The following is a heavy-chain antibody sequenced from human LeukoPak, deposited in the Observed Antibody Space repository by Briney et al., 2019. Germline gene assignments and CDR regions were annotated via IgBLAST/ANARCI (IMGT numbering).Heavy chain of an antibody. V-gene: IGHV3-74*01. D-gene: IGHD3-3*01. Sequence: GGSLRLSCAASGFTFSSYWMYLVRQAPGKGLVWVSRINSDARNTNYADSVQGRFTISRDNAKNTLYLQMNSLRVEDTAVYYCASGIGVGDSFDIWGQGTMVTVSS. J-gene: IGHJ3*02. CDR2: INSDARNT. CDR3: ASGIGVGDSFDI. CDR1: GFTFSSYW.